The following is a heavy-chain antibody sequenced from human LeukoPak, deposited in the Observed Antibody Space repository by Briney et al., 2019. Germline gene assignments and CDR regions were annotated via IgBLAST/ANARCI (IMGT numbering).Heavy chain of an antibody. CDR1: GFSFINYD. J-gene: IGHJ6*01. CDR3: ARGSAVVGVTGYDNGICV. CDR2: IGTASDP. V-gene: IGHV3-13*05. Sequence: PGGSLTLTFAASGFSFINYDIHWVRQATGQGLEWVSGIGTASDPYYAGSVKGRFTISRENARNSLYLQMNSLRAGDTAVYYCARGSAVVGVTGYDNGICVWGQGTTVTVSS. D-gene: IGHD1-26*01.